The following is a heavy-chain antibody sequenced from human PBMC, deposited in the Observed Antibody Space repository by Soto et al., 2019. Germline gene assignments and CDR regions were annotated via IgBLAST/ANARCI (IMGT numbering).Heavy chain of an antibody. Sequence: EVQLLESGGGLVQPGGSLRLSCAASGFTFSSYAMSWVRQAPGKGLEWVSAISGSGGSTYYADSVKGRFTISRDNSKNTLYLQMNSLRAEDMAVYYCAKDQGGQGFLRGRLAVAGLGDEYFQHWGQGTLVTASS. CDR3: AKDQGGQGFLRGRLAVAGLGDEYFQH. J-gene: IGHJ1*01. CDR2: ISGSGGST. CDR1: GFTFSSYA. D-gene: IGHD6-19*01. V-gene: IGHV3-23*01.